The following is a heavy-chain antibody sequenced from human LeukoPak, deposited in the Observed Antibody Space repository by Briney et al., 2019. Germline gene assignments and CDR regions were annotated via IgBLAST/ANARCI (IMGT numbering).Heavy chain of an antibody. CDR1: GGFISGHY. CDR2: VYYNGNT. Sequence: SETLSLTCTVSGGFISGHYWTWIRQPPGKGLEWIANVYYNGNTYYSPSLKSRITISVDVSKNQFSLKVTSVTAADTAVYYCASLLVPGNFDYWGQGTLVTVSP. J-gene: IGHJ4*02. CDR3: ASLLVPGNFDY. D-gene: IGHD2-8*02. V-gene: IGHV4-59*11.